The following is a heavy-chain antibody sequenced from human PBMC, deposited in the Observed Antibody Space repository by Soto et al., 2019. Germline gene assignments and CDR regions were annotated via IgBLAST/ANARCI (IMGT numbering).Heavy chain of an antibody. CDR3: ATGTGGAVVAPYYFDY. D-gene: IGHD2-2*01. V-gene: IGHV4-59*12. CDR1: GDSIRTYY. J-gene: IGHJ4*02. CDR2: INHSGGT. Sequence: PSGTLSLTCTVSGDSIRTYYCTWIRQPPGKGLEWIGYINHSGGTNYNPSLKSRVTISVDTSKNQFSLKLSSVTAADTAVYYCATGTGGAVVAPYYFDYWGQGTLVTVSS.